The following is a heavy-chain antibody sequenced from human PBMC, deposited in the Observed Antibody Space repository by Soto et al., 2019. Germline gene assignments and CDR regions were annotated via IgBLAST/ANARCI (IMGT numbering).Heavy chain of an antibody. V-gene: IGHV5-51*01. J-gene: IGHJ4*02. CDR3: ARWSLSGYYSPGYYFDY. D-gene: IGHD3-22*01. CDR2: IYPGDSDT. CDR1: GYSFTSYW. Sequence: PGESLKISCKGSGYSFTSYWIGWVRQMPGKGLEWMGIIYPGDSDTRYSPSFQGQVTISADKSISTAYLQWSSLKASDTAMYYCARWSLSGYYSPGYYFDYWGRGTLVTVSS.